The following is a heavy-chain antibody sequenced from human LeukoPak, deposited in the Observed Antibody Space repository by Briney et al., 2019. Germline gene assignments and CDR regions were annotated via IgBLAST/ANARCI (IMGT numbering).Heavy chain of an antibody. CDR1: GFTFSSYA. Sequence: QPGGSLRLSCAASGFTFSSYAMSWVRQAPGKGLEWVSAISGSGGSTYYVDSVKGRFTISRDNAKNSLYLQMNSLRAEDTAVYYCARDGNAVLTRGFYYYRDVWGKGTTVSVSS. J-gene: IGHJ6*03. CDR3: ARDGNAVLTRGFYYYRDV. CDR2: ISGSGGST. D-gene: IGHD4-23*01. V-gene: IGHV3-23*01.